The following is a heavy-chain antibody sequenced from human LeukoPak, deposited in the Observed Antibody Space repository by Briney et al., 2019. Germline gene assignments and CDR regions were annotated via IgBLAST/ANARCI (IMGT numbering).Heavy chain of an antibody. D-gene: IGHD3-22*01. J-gene: IGHJ2*01. V-gene: IGHV4-39*01. CDR1: GGSIRSSYYY. CDR2: IYDSGST. CDR3: ARPFYYDSSGFWYFDL. Sequence: SETLSLTCTVSGGSIRSSYYYWGWIRQPPGKGLEWIGSIYDSGSTYYNPSLKSRVTISVDTSKNQFSLKLNSVTAADTAVYYCARPFYYDSSGFWYFDLWGRGTLLTVSS.